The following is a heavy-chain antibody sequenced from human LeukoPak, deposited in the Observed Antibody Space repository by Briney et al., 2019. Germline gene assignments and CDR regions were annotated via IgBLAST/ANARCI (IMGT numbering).Heavy chain of an antibody. CDR2: ISDYNRNT. CDR1: GYTFTSYG. Sequence: GASVKVSCKASGYTFTSYGISWVGQARGKGGEWMGWISDYNRNTNYAQNLQGRLTMPPDTSTSTAYMDLRSLRSDAPAVYYCARDRENYYDFWSGDYYYMPVWGKGTTVTVSS. CDR3: ARDRENYYDFWSGDYYYMPV. D-gene: IGHD3-3*01. J-gene: IGHJ6*03. V-gene: IGHV1-18*01.